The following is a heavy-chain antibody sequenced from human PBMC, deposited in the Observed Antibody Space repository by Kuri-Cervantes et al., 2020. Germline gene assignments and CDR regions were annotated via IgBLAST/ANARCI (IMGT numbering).Heavy chain of an antibody. CDR3: ARVPYPIVLRYFCPASYYMDV. Sequence: ETLSLTCSVSGGSVSSGDYYWSWIRQPPGKGLEWIGENNHSGSTNYNPSLKSRVTISVDTSKNQHSLKLSTVTAADTAVYCCARVPYPIVLRYFCPASYYMDVWGKGTTVTVSS. D-gene: IGHD3-9*01. V-gene: IGHV4-34*01. CDR1: GGSVSSGDYY. CDR2: NNHSGST. J-gene: IGHJ6*03.